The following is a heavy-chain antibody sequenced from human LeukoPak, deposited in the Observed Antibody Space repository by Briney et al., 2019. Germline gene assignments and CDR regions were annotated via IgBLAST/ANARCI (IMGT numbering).Heavy chain of an antibody. D-gene: IGHD3-22*01. J-gene: IGHJ5*02. CDR1: GFTFSSYA. V-gene: IGHV3-30-3*01. Sequence: TGGSLRLSCAASGFTFSSYAMHWVRQAPGKGLGWVAVISYDGSNKYYADSVKGRFTISRDNSKNTLYLQMNSLRAEDTAVYYCAKEMYYYDSSGPFDPWGQGTLVTVSS. CDR2: ISYDGSNK. CDR3: AKEMYYYDSSGPFDP.